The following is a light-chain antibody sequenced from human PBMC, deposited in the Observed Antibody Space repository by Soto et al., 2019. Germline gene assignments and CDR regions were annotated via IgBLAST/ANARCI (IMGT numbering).Light chain of an antibody. V-gene: IGKV3-15*01. CDR1: QSVSSN. CDR2: GAS. Sequence: EIVMTQSPATLSVSPGERATLSCRASQSVSSNLAWYQQKPGQAPRLLIYGASTRSTGIPARFSGSGSGTDFTLTISSLQSEDFAVYYWQQYNNWAPSTFGQGTRLEIK. J-gene: IGKJ5*01. CDR3: QQYNNWAPST.